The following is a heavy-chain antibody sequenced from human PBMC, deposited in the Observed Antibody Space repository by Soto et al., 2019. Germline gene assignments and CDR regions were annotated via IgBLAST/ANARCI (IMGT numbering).Heavy chain of an antibody. V-gene: IGHV3-74*01. CDR2: IDTTGSTT. Sequence: EVQLVESGGGLVQPGGSLRLSCAASEFTFSTYWMHWVRQAPGKGLEWVARIDTTGSTTTYAGSVQGRFTISRDNAKNTLYLQMHSVRDEETAVYYCASVSAAQYYYGMDAWGQGTTVTVSS. CDR1: EFTFSTYW. D-gene: IGHD4-4*01. J-gene: IGHJ6*02. CDR3: ASVSAAQYYYGMDA.